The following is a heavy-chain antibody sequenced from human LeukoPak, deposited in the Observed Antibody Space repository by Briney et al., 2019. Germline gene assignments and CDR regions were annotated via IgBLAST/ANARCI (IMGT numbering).Heavy chain of an antibody. D-gene: IGHD6-13*01. CDR1: GFTFSSYG. V-gene: IGHV3-33*05. J-gene: IGHJ5*02. CDR2: ISHDGRTE. Sequence: PGGSLRLSCAASGFTFSSYGMHWVRQAPGKGLEWVAVISHDGRTEFYADSVKGRFTISRDNAKNSVYLQMNSLRDEDTAVYYCARGGSSSWHMVGTWGQGTLVTVSS. CDR3: ARGGSSSWHMVGT.